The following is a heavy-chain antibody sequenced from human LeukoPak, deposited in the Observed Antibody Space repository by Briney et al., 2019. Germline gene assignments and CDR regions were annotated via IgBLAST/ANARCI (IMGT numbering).Heavy chain of an antibody. CDR3: AKYYDSSGYHGYGY. CDR2: ISSSSSYI. J-gene: IGHJ4*02. Sequence: GGSLRLSCAASGFTFSSYSMNWVRQAPGKGLEWVSSISSSSSYIYYADSVKGRFTISRDNAKNSLYLQMNSLRDEDTAVYYCAKYYDSSGYHGYGYWGQGTLVTVSS. CDR1: GFTFSSYS. V-gene: IGHV3-21*01. D-gene: IGHD3-22*01.